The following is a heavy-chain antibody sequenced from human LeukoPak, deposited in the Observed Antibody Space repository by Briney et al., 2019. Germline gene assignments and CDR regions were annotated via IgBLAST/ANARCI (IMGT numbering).Heavy chain of an antibody. D-gene: IGHD2-2*01. Sequence: ASVKVSCKASGGTFSSYAISWVRQAPGQGLEWMGGIIPIFGTANYAQKFQGRVTITADESTSTAYMELSSLRSEDTAVYYCATQQNIVVPAAPPGYYGMDVWGKGTTVTVSS. CDR2: IIPIFGTA. V-gene: IGHV1-69*13. CDR1: GGTFSSYA. J-gene: IGHJ6*04. CDR3: ATQQNIVVPAAPPGYYGMDV.